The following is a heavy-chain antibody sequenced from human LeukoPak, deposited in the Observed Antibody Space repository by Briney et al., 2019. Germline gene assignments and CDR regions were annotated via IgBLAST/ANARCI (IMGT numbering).Heavy chain of an antibody. V-gene: IGHV7-4-1*02. Sequence: VASVKVSCKASGYTFTSYAMNWVRQAPGQGPEWMGWINTNTGNPTYAQGFTGRFVFSLDTSVSTAYLQISSLKAEDTAVYYCARESSIRRRRPPFDYWGQGTLVTVSS. CDR1: GYTFTSYA. J-gene: IGHJ4*02. D-gene: IGHD2-2*01. CDR2: INTNTGNP. CDR3: ARESSIRRRRPPFDY.